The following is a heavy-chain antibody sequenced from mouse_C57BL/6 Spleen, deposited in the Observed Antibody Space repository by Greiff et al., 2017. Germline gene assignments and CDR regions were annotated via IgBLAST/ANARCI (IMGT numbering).Heavy chain of an antibody. V-gene: IGHV3-1*01. CDR3: ARDSNYYAMDY. D-gene: IGHD2-5*01. Sequence: EVMLVESGPGMVKPSQSLSLTCTVTGYSITSGYDWHWIRHFPGNKLEWMGYISYSGSTNYNPSLKSRISITHDTSKNHFFLKLNSVTTEDTATYYCARDSNYYAMDYWGQGTSVTVSS. J-gene: IGHJ4*01. CDR1: GYSITSGYD. CDR2: ISYSGST.